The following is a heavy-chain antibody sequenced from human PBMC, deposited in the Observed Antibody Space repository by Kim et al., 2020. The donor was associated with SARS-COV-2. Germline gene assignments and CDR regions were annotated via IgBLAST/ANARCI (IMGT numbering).Heavy chain of an antibody. V-gene: IGHV3-13*01. J-gene: IGHJ4*02. CDR3: ARASDGGAPDY. Sequence: YYPGSVKGRFTIYRENAKNSLYLQMNSLRAGDTAVYYCARASDGGAPDYWGQGTLVTVSS. D-gene: IGHD1-26*01.